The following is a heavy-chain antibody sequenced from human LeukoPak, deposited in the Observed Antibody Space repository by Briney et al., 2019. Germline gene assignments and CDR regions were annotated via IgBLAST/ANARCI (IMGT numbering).Heavy chain of an antibody. Sequence: GGSLRLSCAASGFTFGSYAMHWVRQAPGKGLEYVSAISSNGGSTSYANSVKGRFTISRDNSKNTLYLQMGSLRAEDMAVYYCAREASIVVRCGDYWGQGTLVTVSS. CDR3: AREASIVVRCGDY. D-gene: IGHD6-6*01. J-gene: IGHJ4*02. V-gene: IGHV3-64*01. CDR2: ISSNGGST. CDR1: GFTFGSYA.